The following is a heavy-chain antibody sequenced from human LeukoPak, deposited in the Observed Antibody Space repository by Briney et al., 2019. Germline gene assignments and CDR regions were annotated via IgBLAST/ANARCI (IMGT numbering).Heavy chain of an antibody. Sequence: PGGSLRLSCAASGFTLSSYSMNWVRQAPGKGLEWVSYISSSSSTIYYADSVKGRFTISRDNAKNSLYLQMNSLRAEDTAVYYCARETTVNQEVFDYWGQGTLVTVSS. CDR2: ISSSSSTI. J-gene: IGHJ4*02. CDR1: GFTLSSYS. CDR3: ARETTVNQEVFDY. V-gene: IGHV3-48*01. D-gene: IGHD4-17*01.